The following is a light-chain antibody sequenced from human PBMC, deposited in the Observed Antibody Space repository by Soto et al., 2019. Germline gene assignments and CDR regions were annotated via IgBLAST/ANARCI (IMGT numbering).Light chain of an antibody. CDR1: SNDIGAYNY. Sequence: QSALTQPPSASGSPGQSVTISCTGTSNDIGAYNYVSWYQHHPGKVPKLLIYEVFRRPSGVPDRFSASKSGNTASLTVSGLQPEDEADYYCLSYVGRKTGVFGSGTKLTVL. V-gene: IGLV2-8*01. J-gene: IGLJ1*01. CDR2: EVF. CDR3: LSYVGRKTGV.